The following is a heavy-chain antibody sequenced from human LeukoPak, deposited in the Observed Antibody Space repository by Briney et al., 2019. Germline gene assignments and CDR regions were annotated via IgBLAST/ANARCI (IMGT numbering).Heavy chain of an antibody. Sequence: SETLSLTCAVSGGSISSSNWWSWVRQPPGKGLEWIGEIYHSGSTYYNPSLKSRVTISVDTSKNQFSLKLSSVTAADTAVYYCARTRYYYNSRSYGAPYYFDYWGQGTLVTVSS. CDR2: IYHSGST. V-gene: IGHV4-4*02. CDR1: GGSISSSNW. D-gene: IGHD3-10*01. CDR3: ARTRYYYNSRSYGAPYYFDY. J-gene: IGHJ4*02.